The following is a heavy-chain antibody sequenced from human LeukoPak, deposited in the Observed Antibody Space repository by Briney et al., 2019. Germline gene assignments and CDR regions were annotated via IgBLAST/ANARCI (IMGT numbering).Heavy chain of an antibody. Sequence: GGSLRLSCAASEFTISDYYMSWIRQAPGKGLEWVSYISSSGSYTKKADSVEGRFTISRDNAKNSMYLQMNSLRAEDTAVYYCVRTCDAVTGAFDIWGQGTMVTVSS. CDR1: EFTISDYY. D-gene: IGHD2-21*01. J-gene: IGHJ3*02. V-gene: IGHV3-11*03. CDR3: VRTCDAVTGAFDI. CDR2: ISSSGSYT.